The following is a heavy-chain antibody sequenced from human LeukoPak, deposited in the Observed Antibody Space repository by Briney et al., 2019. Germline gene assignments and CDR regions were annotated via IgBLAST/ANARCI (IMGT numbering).Heavy chain of an antibody. CDR3: AKADCSPVTCYVKDH. D-gene: IGHD2-2*01. V-gene: IGHV3-23*01. CDR2: ISGSGDST. Sequence: GGSLRLSCAASGFTFRSHAMNWVRQVPGKGLEWISAISGSGDSTDYADSVKGRFTISRDNSRNTLTLQMNSLRAEDTAVYYCAKADCSPVTCYVKDHWGHGTLVTVSS. J-gene: IGHJ4*01. CDR1: GFTFRSHA.